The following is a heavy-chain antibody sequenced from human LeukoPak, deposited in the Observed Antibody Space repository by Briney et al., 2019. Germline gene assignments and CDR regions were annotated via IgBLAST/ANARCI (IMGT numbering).Heavy chain of an antibody. Sequence: KPGGSLRLSCAASGFTFSSYSMNWVRQAPGKGLEWVSSISSSSSYIYYADSVKGRFTISRDNAKNSLYLQITSLRAEDTAVYCYARGIAARPDYGGQGTLVTVSS. V-gene: IGHV3-21*01. CDR3: ARGIAARPDY. CDR2: ISSSSSYI. J-gene: IGHJ4*02. CDR1: GFTFSSYS. D-gene: IGHD6-6*01.